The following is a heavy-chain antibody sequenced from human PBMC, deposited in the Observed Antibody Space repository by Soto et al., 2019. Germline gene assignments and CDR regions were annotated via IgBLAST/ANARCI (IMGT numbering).Heavy chain of an antibody. CDR1: GFTFDDYA. Sequence: EVQLVESWGGLVQPGRSLRLSCAASGFTFDDYAMHWVRQAPGKGLEWVSGISWNSGSIGYADSVKGRFTISRDNAKNSLYLQMNSLRAEDTALYYCAKDAITMVRGVISYYGMDVWGQGTTVTVSS. V-gene: IGHV3-9*01. CDR2: ISWNSGSI. J-gene: IGHJ6*02. D-gene: IGHD3-10*01. CDR3: AKDAITMVRGVISYYGMDV.